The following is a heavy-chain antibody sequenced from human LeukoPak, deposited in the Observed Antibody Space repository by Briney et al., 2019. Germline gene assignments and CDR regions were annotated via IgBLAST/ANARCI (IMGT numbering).Heavy chain of an antibody. CDR2: IYYTGST. CDR1: GGSIYSYY. Sequence: SETLSLTCTGSGGSIYSYYWSWIRQPPGKGREWIGYIYYTGSTEYHPSLKSRVTISLDTSKHQFSLKLTSVTAADTAVYSCARVYQSAEYYFDYWGQGNLVSVSS. J-gene: IGHJ4*02. CDR3: ARVYQSAEYYFDY. D-gene: IGHD2-2*01. V-gene: IGHV4-59*01.